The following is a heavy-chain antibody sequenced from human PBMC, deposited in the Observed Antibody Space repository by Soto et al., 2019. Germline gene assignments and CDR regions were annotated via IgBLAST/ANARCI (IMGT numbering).Heavy chain of an antibody. CDR2: ISSNGGST. Sequence: RLSCAASGFTFSSYAMHWVRQAPGKGLEYVSAISSNGGSTYYANSVKGRFTISRDNSKNTLYLQMGSLRAEDMAVYYCARQWRNCYFLDYWGRGPLAPV. V-gene: IGHV3-64*01. D-gene: IGHD6-19*01. CDR1: GFTFSSYA. J-gene: IGHJ4*02. CDR3: ARQWRNCYFLDY.